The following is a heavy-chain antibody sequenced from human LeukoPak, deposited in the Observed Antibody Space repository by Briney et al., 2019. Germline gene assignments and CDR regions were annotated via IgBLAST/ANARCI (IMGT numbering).Heavy chain of an antibody. V-gene: IGHV3-48*03. D-gene: IGHD6-19*01. CDR1: GFTFSSYE. J-gene: IGHJ4*02. CDR2: ISSSGSTI. Sequence: GVSLTLSCAASGFTFSSYEMNWVRQAPGKGLEGVSYISSSGSTIYYADSVKGRFTISRDNAKNSLCLQMNSLRAEDTAVYYCASPSSGWYNFGYWGQGTLVTVSS. CDR3: ASPSSGWYNFGY.